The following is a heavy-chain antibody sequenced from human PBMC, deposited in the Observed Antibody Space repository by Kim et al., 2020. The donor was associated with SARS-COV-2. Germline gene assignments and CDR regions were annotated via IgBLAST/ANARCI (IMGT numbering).Heavy chain of an antibody. J-gene: IGHJ3*02. CDR2: IKQDGSEK. CDR1: GFTFSSYW. D-gene: IGHD3-10*01. Sequence: GGSLRLSCAASGFTFSSYWMSWVRQAPGKGLEWVANIKQDGSEKYYVDSVKGRFTISRDNAKNSLYLQMNSLRAEDTAMYYCAREDRRITMVRGGKAAFDSWGQGTMVTVSS. V-gene: IGHV3-7*03. CDR3: AREDRRITMVRGGKAAFDS.